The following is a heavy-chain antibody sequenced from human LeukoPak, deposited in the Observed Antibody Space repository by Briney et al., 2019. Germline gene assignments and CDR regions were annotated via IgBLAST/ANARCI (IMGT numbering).Heavy chain of an antibody. CDR1: GGSISSYY. CDR2: IYYSGST. V-gene: IGHV4-59*01. D-gene: IGHD6-19*01. J-gene: IGHJ4*02. CDR3: AGEAKQWLAPDS. Sequence: PSETLSLTCTVSGGSISSYYWSWIRQPPGRGLEGIGYIYYSGSTNYNPSLKSRVTISVDTSKNQFSLKLSPVADADTAVYYWAGEAKQWLAPDSWGQGTLVTVSS.